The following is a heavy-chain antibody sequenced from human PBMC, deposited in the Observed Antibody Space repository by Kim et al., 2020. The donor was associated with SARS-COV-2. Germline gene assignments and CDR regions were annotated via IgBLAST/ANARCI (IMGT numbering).Heavy chain of an antibody. Sequence: ALKSRVTIPLDASKNQFALKLSSVTAADTAVYYCARVCCRGGSCYDAFDVWGQGTMVTVSS. J-gene: IGHJ3*01. V-gene: IGHV4-59*01. D-gene: IGHD2-15*01. CDR3: ARVCCRGGSCYDAFDV.